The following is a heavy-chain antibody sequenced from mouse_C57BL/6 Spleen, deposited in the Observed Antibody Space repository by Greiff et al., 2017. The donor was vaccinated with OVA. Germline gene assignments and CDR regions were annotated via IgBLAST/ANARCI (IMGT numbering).Heavy chain of an antibody. CDR2: IWRGGST. Sequence: VKLVESGPGLVQPSQSLSITCTASGFSLTSYGVHWVRQSPGKGLEWLGVIWRGGSTDYNAAFMSRLSITKDNSKSQVFFKMNSLQADDTAIYYCAKRDGYLYAMDYWGQGTSVTVSS. CDR1: GFSLTSYG. CDR3: AKRDGYLYAMDY. J-gene: IGHJ4*01. V-gene: IGHV2-5*01. D-gene: IGHD2-3*01.